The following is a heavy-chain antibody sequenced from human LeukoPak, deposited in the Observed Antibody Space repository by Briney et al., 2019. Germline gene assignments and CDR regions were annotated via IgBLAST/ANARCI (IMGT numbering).Heavy chain of an antibody. D-gene: IGHD5-18*01. Sequence: SETLSLTCAVYGGSFSGYYWSWIRQPPGKGLEWIGEIYHSGSTNYNLSLKSRVTISVDTSKNQFSLKLSSVTAADTAVYYCARGDTHSYGFDPWGQGTLVTVSS. V-gene: IGHV4-34*01. CDR1: GGSFSGYY. J-gene: IGHJ5*02. CDR2: IYHSGST. CDR3: ARGDTHSYGFDP.